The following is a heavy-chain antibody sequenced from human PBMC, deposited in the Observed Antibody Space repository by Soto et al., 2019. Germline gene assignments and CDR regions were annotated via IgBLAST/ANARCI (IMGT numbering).Heavy chain of an antibody. V-gene: IGHV4-59*01. J-gene: IGHJ4*02. CDR1: GGSISGYY. D-gene: IGHD3-22*01. CDR2: IYYSGST. Sequence: PSETLSLTCTVSGGSISGYYWSWIRQPPGKGLEWIGYIYYSGSTNYNPSLKSRVTISVDTSKNQFSLKLSSVTAADTAVYYCARADRSGFLSHFGSWGQGTLVT. CDR3: ARADRSGFLSHFGS.